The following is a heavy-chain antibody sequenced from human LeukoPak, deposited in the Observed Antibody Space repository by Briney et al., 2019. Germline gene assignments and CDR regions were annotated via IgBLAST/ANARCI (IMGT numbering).Heavy chain of an antibody. CDR1: GYNFFSNYW. Sequence: GGSLKISCKAYGYNFFSNYWIAWVRQMPGKGLEWMGILYPGESDSRYSPPFQGQVTISADKSISTAYLQWSSLKDSDTAMYYCARASRDGYNQNFDYWGQGTLVTVSS. V-gene: IGHV5-51*01. CDR3: ARASRDGYNQNFDY. J-gene: IGHJ4*02. D-gene: IGHD5-24*01. CDR2: LYPGESDS.